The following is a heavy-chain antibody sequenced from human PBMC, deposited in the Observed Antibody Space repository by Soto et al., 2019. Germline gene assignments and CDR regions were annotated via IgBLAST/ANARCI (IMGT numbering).Heavy chain of an antibody. CDR2: IYYSGST. D-gene: IGHD1-7*01. CDR3: ARSITGTTFAFDI. CDR1: GCSISSGGYY. V-gene: IGHV4-31*03. J-gene: IGHJ3*02. Sequence: SETLSLTCTVSGCSISSGGYYWSWIRQHPGKGLEWIGYIYYSGSTYYNPSLKSRVTISVDTSKNQFSLKLSSVTAADTAVYYCARSITGTTFAFDIWGQGTMVTVSS.